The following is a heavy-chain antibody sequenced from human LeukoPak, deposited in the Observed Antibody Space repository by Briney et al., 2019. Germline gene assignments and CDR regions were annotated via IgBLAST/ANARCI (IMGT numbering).Heavy chain of an antibody. CDR3: ARFCYGDYCFDY. CDR2: IYSSGGT. J-gene: IGHJ4*02. D-gene: IGHD4-17*01. CDR1: GGSISSYY. Sequence: SETLSLTCTVSGGSISSYYWSWIRQPAGKGLEWIGRIYSSGGTTYNASFKSRVTMSVDTSKNQFSLKLSSVTAADTAVYYCARFCYGDYCFDYWGQGTLVTVSS. V-gene: IGHV4-4*07.